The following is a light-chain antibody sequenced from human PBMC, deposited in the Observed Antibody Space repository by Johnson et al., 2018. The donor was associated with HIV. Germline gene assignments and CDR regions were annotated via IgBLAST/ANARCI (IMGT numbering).Light chain of an antibody. CDR3: GTLDSSLSAGV. Sequence: QSVLTQPPSVSAAPGQKVTISCSGSSSNIGNNDVSWYQQLPGTAPKLLIYDNKKRPSGIPDRFSGPKSGTSATLGFTELQTGDEADYYCGTLDSSLSAGVFGTGTKVTVI. CDR2: DNK. V-gene: IGLV1-51*01. CDR1: SSNIGNND. J-gene: IGLJ1*01.